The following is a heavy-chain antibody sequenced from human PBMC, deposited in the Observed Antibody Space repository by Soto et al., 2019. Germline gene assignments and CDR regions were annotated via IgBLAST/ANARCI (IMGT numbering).Heavy chain of an antibody. D-gene: IGHD3-22*01. CDR1: GFTFSSYE. CDR2: ISSSGSTI. Sequence: GGSLRLSCAASGFTFSSYEMNWVRQAPGKGLEWVSYISSSGSTIYYADSVKGRFTISRDNAKNSLYLQMNSLRAEDTAVYYCARDSRTPTNYYDSSGYYWSSGYYYDMRVWGQGTTVTVAS. V-gene: IGHV3-48*03. J-gene: IGHJ6*02. CDR3: ARDSRTPTNYYDSSGYYWSSGYYYDMRV.